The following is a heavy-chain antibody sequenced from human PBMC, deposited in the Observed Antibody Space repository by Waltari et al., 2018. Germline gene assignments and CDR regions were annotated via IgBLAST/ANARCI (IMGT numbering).Heavy chain of an antibody. CDR2: IYHSGST. J-gene: IGHJ4*02. CDR3: ARKPGYSSGWYDY. D-gene: IGHD6-19*01. Sequence: QVHLQESGPGLVEPSGTLSLTCAVSGDFISTGVWWTWVRQPPEKGLEYIEEIYHSGSTNYNPSLKSRVTISLDKSKSQFSLTLTSVTAADTAVYYCARKPGYSSGWYDYWGQGTLVTVSS. V-gene: IGHV4-4*02. CDR1: GDFISTGVW.